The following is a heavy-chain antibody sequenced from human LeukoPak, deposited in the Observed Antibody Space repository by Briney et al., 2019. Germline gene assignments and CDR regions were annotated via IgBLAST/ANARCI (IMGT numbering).Heavy chain of an antibody. V-gene: IGHV7-4-1*02. CDR2: INTNTGNP. CDR1: GYTFTNYA. D-gene: IGHD7-27*01. J-gene: IGHJ4*02. Sequence: ASVKVSCKASGYTFTNYAMNWVRQAPGQGLEWMGWINTNTGNPTYAQGFTGRFVFSLDTSVSTAYLQISSLKAEDTAVYYCARVEGANWGSFLDFDYWGQGTLVTVSS. CDR3: ARVEGANWGSFLDFDY.